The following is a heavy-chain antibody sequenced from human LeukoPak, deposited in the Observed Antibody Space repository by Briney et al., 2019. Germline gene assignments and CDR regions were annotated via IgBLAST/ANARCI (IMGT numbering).Heavy chain of an antibody. Sequence: GASVKVSCKTSGYTFTNSVISWVRPAPGQGLEWMGWISAYDGNTNYAKNLQGRVTMTTDTSTSTAYMELRSLRSDDTAVYYCAREYTGEGFDCWGQGTLVTVS. CDR1: GYTFTNSV. CDR3: AREYTGEGFDC. V-gene: IGHV1-18*01. J-gene: IGHJ4*02. D-gene: IGHD3-10*01. CDR2: ISAYDGNT.